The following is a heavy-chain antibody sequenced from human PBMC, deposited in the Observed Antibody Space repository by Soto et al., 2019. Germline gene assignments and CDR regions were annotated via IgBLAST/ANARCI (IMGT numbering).Heavy chain of an antibody. D-gene: IGHD6-19*01. J-gene: IGHJ6*02. CDR1: GGTFSSYA. CDR3: ARGMAVAGDYYYYGMDV. Sequence: VQLVQSGAEVKKPGSSVKVSCKASGGTFSSYAISWVRQAPGQGLEWIGGIIPIFGTANYAQKFQGRVTITADESTSTAYMELSSLRSEDTAVSYCARGMAVAGDYYYYGMDVWGQGTTVTVSS. CDR2: IIPIFGTA. V-gene: IGHV1-69*01.